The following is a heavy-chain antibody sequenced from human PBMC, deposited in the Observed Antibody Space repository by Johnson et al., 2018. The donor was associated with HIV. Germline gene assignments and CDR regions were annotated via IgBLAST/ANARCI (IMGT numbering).Heavy chain of an antibody. J-gene: IGHJ3*02. CDR1: GFTVSSNY. V-gene: IGHV3-53*01. CDR3: TTDLVPAAKEPVVVGGAFDI. Sequence: VQLVESGGGLIQPGGSLRLSCAASGFTVSSNYMSWVRQAPGKGLEWVSVIYSGGSTYYADSVKGRFTISRDNSKNTLYLQMNSLRAEDTAVYYCTTDLVPAAKEPVVVGGAFDIWGQGTTVIVSS. CDR2: IYSGGST. D-gene: IGHD2-2*01.